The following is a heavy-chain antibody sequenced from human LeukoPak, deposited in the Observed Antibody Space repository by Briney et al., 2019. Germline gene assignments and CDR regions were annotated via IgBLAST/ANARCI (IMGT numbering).Heavy chain of an antibody. CDR2: ISHDGNTG. V-gene: IGHV3-30-3*01. Sequence: PGGSLRLSCAASKFMFSAHNMHWVRQVPGKGLEWLAIISHDGNTGHYADSVKGRFTISRDNSKDTVDLQMNSLRADDTAVYYCARDFNWAFDYWGQGTLVTVSS. D-gene: IGHD3-16*01. CDR1: KFMFSAHN. J-gene: IGHJ4*02. CDR3: ARDFNWAFDY.